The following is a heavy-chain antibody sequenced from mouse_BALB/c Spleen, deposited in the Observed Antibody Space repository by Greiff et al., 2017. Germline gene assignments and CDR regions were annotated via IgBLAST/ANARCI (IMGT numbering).Heavy chain of an antibody. D-gene: IGHD1-1*01. CDR1: GYTFTDYW. J-gene: IGHJ4*01. Sequence: VQLQQPGAELVMPGASVKMSCKASGYTFTDYWMHWVKQRPGQGLEWIGAIDTSDSYTSYNQKFKGKATLTVDESSSTAYMQLSSLTSEDSAVYYCARIYYYGSSSMDYWGQGTSVTVSS. CDR2: IDTSDSYT. CDR3: ARIYYYGSSSMDY. V-gene: IGHV1-69*01.